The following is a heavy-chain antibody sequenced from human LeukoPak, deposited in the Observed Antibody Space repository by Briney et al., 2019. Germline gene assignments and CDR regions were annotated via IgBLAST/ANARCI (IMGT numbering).Heavy chain of an antibody. D-gene: IGHD6-13*01. V-gene: IGHV6-1*01. CDR2: TYYRSKWYN. CDR3: SGQGSSWSYYYGMDV. J-gene: IGHJ6*02. CDR1: GDSVSRNNAA. Sequence: SQTLSLTCAISGDSVSRNNAAWSWIRQSPSRGLEWLGRTYYRSKWYNEYAVSVKSRITINPDTSKNQFSLHLNSVTPEDTAVYYCSGQGSSWSYYYGMDVWGQGTTVTVSS.